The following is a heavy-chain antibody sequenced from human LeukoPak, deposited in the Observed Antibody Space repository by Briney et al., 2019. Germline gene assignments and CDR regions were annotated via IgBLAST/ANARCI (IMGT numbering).Heavy chain of an antibody. CDR2: ISSSSSYI. V-gene: IGHV3-21*01. CDR3: ARDGYSSGWALDY. CDR1: GFTFSSYG. J-gene: IGHJ4*02. Sequence: GGSLRLSCAASGFTFSSYGMNWVRQAPGKGLEWVSSISSSSSYIYYADSVKGRFTISRDNAKNSLYLQMNSLRAEDTAVYYCARDGYSSGWALDYWGQGTLVTVSS. D-gene: IGHD6-19*01.